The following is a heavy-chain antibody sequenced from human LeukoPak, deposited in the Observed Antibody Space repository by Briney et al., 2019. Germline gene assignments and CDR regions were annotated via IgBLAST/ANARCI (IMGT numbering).Heavy chain of an antibody. CDR2: NDYRGST. CDR3: ARSYCSSTSCSPYYYYYMDV. CDR1: GGSISSGGYY. V-gene: IGHV4-31*03. Sequence: SSEKLSLTCTVSGGSISSGGYYWSWIRQHPGKGLEWIGYNDYRGSTYYNPSLKSRVTISVDTSKNQFSLKLSSVTAADTAVYYCARSYCSSTSCSPYYYYYMDVWGKGTTVTASS. J-gene: IGHJ6*03. D-gene: IGHD2-2*01.